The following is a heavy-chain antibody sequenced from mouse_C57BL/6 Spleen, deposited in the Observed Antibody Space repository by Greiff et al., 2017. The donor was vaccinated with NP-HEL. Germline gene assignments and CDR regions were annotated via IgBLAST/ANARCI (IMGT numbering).Heavy chain of an antibody. CDR1: GYTFTDYY. V-gene: IGHV1-26*01. CDR2: INPNNGGT. J-gene: IGHJ1*03. D-gene: IGHD1-1*01. CDR3: ARPCITTVVANWYFDV. Sequence: EVQLQQSGPELVKPGASVKISCKASGYTFTDYYMNWVKQSHGKSLEWIGDINPNNGGTSYNQKFKGKATLTVDKSSSTAYMELRSLTSEDSAVYYCARPCITTVVANWYFDVWGTGTTVTVSS.